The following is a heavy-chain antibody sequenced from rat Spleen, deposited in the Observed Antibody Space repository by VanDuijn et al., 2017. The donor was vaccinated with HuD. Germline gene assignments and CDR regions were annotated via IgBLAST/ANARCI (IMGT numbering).Heavy chain of an antibody. CDR3: ARDNNYKAY. CDR2: IWSGGST. J-gene: IGHJ2*01. Sequence: QVQLKESGPGLVQSSQTLSLTCTVSGFSLTSDGVSWVRQPPGKGLEWIGAIWSGGSTDYSSALKSRLSISRDTSKNQVFLKVNSLQSEDTATYYCARDNNYKAYWGQGVMVTVSS. D-gene: IGHD1-10*01. V-gene: IGHV2-4*01. CDR1: GFSLTSDG.